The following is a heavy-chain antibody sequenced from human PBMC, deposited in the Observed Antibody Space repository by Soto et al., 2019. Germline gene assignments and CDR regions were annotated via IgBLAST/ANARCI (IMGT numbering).Heavy chain of an antibody. CDR2: INAGNGNT. CDR1: GYTFTSYA. Sequence: REASVNVSCKASGYTFTSYAMHWVRQAPGQRLEWMGWINAGNGNTNYAQKLQGRVTMTTDTSTSTAYMELRSLRSDDTAVYYCARARSSRGYSGYDPGLNWFDPWGQGTLVTVSS. D-gene: IGHD5-12*01. CDR3: ARARSSRGYSGYDPGLNWFDP. V-gene: IGHV1-3*01. J-gene: IGHJ5*02.